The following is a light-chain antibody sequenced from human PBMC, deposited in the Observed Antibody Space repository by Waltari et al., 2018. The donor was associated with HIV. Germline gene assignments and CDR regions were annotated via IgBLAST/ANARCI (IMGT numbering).Light chain of an antibody. CDR2: DDS. V-gene: IGLV3-21*02. Sequence: SYVLTQPPSVSVAPGQTARITCGGNNIGSKGVHWYQQKPSQAPVLACYDDSARPSGIPERFSGSSSWNTATLTISRVEAGDEADFYCQVWDSSTDLRVFGGGTKLTVL. CDR3: QVWDSSTDLRV. J-gene: IGLJ2*01. CDR1: NIGSKG.